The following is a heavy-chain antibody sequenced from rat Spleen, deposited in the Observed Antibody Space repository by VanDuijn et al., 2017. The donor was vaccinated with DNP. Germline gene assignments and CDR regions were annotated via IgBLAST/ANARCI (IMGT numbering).Heavy chain of an antibody. V-gene: IGHV5S11*01. J-gene: IGHJ2*01. CDR1: GFTFSTYY. CDR2: IITSGSRT. Sequence: EVQLVESGGGLVQPGRSLKLSCAASGFTFSTYYMAWVRQAPKKGLEWVATIITSGSRTYSPDSVTGRFTISSDNAKSSLDLQMNSLKSEETATYYCALTDWGAFDYWGQGVMVTVSS. D-gene: IGHD5-1*01. CDR3: ALTDWGAFDY.